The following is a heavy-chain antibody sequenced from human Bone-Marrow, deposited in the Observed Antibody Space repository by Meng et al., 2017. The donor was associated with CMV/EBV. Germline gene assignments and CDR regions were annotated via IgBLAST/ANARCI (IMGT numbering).Heavy chain of an antibody. CDR1: GFTFSSYW. V-gene: IGHV3-74*01. CDR2: INSDGSST. D-gene: IGHD3-3*01. CDR3: ARGRPYYDFWSGTPRGWFDP. Sequence: LTCAASGFTFSSYWMHWVRQAPGKGLVWVSRINSDGSSTSYADSVKGRFTISRDNAKNTLYLQMNSLRAEDTAVYYCARGRPYYDFWSGTPRGWFDPWGQGTLVTGSS. J-gene: IGHJ5*02.